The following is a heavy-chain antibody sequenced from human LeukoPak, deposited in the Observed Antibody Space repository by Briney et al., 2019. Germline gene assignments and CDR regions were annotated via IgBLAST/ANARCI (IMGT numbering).Heavy chain of an antibody. CDR1: GFTFSTYS. CDR2: ISGSGGST. V-gene: IGHV3-23*01. D-gene: IGHD6-13*01. CDR3: AREDQQLGHEGMDV. J-gene: IGHJ6*02. Sequence: GGSPRLSCAASGFTFSTYSMDWVRQAPGKGLEWVSAISGSGGSTYYADSVKGRFTISRDNSKNTLYLQMNSLRAEDTAVYYCAREDQQLGHEGMDVWGQGTTVTVSS.